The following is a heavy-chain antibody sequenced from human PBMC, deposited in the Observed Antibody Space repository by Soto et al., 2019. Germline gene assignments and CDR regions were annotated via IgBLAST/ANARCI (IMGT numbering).Heavy chain of an antibody. CDR1: GFTSRSYW. V-gene: IGHV3-7*01. CDR3: ARDLDFRPQWGHYGMDV. D-gene: IGHD1-26*01. Sequence: XGSLKPSSSAAGFTSRSYWITWFRQAPGKGLEWVANIKQDGGEKYYVDSVKGRFTISRDNAKNSLYLQMNNLRAEDTAVYYCARDLDFRPQWGHYGMDVWGQGTTV. CDR2: IKQDGGEK. J-gene: IGHJ6*02.